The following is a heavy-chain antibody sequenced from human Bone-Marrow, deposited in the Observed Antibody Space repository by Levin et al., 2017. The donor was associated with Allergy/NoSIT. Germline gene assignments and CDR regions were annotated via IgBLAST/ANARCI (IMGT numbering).Heavy chain of an antibody. Sequence: GGSLRLSCEASGFTFSSYWMHWVRRGPGKGLVWVSRITSDGSSRSYADSVKGRFTISRDNSKNTLYLQMNSVIAEDTGVYYCASVTTLYSSCLYGCLDYGGQGTLVSVSS. D-gene: IGHD6-19*01. CDR1: GFTFSSYW. CDR2: ITSDGSSR. V-gene: IGHV3-74*01. CDR3: ASVTTLYSSCLYGCLDY. J-gene: IGHJ4*02.